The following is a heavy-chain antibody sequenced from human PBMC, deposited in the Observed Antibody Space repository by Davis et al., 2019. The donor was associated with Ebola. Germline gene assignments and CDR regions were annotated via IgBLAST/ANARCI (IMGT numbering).Heavy chain of an antibody. CDR3: ATIAAAGVYYYYGMDV. V-gene: IGHV1-2*02. CDR2: INPNSGGT. D-gene: IGHD6-13*01. J-gene: IGHJ6*02. Sequence: ASVKVSCKASGYTFTGYYMHWVRQAPGQGLEWMGWINPNSGGTNYAQKFQGRVTMTRDTSISTAYMELSRLRSDDTAVYYCATIAAAGVYYYYGMDVWGQGTTVTVSS. CDR1: GYTFTGYY.